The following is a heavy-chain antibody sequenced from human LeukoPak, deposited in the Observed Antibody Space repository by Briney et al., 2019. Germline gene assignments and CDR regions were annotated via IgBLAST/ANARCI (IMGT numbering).Heavy chain of an antibody. CDR1: GFTFTDYY. Sequence: ASLNVSFNASGFTFTDYYIHWLRQAPGQGLEWVGWIIPNTGGKNYAQKFQGRVTMTRDTSINTAYMELNRLRSDDTAVYYCARYCGGDCYHPGNYWGQGTLVTVSS. D-gene: IGHD2-21*02. CDR2: IIPNTGGK. V-gene: IGHV1-2*02. J-gene: IGHJ4*02. CDR3: ARYCGGDCYHPGNY.